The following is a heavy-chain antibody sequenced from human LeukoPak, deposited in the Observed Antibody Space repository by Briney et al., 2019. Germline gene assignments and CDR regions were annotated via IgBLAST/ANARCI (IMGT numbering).Heavy chain of an antibody. CDR2: INPNSGDT. V-gene: IGHV1-2*02. CDR3: ARGGTVGATPLDY. CDR1: GYTFTGYY. J-gene: IGHJ4*02. D-gene: IGHD1-26*01. Sequence: PGASVKVSCKASGYTFTGYYIHWVRQAPGQGLEWMGLINPNSGDTKYAQKFQGRVTMTRDTSISTAYMELSGLRSDDTAVYYCARGGTVGATPLDYWGQGTLVTVSS.